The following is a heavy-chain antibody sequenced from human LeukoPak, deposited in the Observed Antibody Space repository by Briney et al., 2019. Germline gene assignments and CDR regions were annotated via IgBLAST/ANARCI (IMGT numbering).Heavy chain of an antibody. CDR1: GFTFSSYG. Sequence: PGGSLRLSCAASGFTFSSYGMHWVRQAPGKGLEWVAFIRYDGSNKYYADSVKGRFTISRDNSKNTLYLQMNSLRAQDTAVYYCAKALVVVAATYYYYMDVWGKGTTVTVSS. CDR2: IRYDGSNK. D-gene: IGHD2-15*01. CDR3: AKALVVVAATYYYYMDV. J-gene: IGHJ6*03. V-gene: IGHV3-30*02.